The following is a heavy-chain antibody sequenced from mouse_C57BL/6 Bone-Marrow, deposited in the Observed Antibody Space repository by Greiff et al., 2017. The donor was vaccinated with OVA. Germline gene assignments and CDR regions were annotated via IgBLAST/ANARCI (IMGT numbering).Heavy chain of an antibody. CDR1: GYTFTSYW. CDR3: ARNYYGSSYDYAMDY. J-gene: IGHJ4*01. D-gene: IGHD1-1*01. CDR2: IDPNSGGT. V-gene: IGHV1-72*01. Sequence: VKLQQPGAELVKPGASVKLSCKASGYTFTSYWMHWVKQRPGRGLEWLGRIDPNSGGTKYNEKFKSKATLTVDKPSSTAYMQLSSLTSEDSAVYYCARNYYGSSYDYAMDYWGQGTSVTVSS.